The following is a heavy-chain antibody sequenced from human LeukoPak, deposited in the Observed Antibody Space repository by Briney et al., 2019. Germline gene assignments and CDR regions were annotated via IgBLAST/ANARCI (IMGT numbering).Heavy chain of an antibody. D-gene: IGHD3-3*01. CDR1: GGSIRTTSFF. V-gene: IGHV4-39*07. CDR2: IYYDGTT. J-gene: IGHJ4*02. Sequence: SETLSLTCTVSGGSIRTTSFFWAWLRRPPGKGLEWLGHIYYDGTTSYSPSLRGRVSMSVDTSKRQFSLRLNSLTAADTAAYFCARVTRSIYFDFWGQGALVTVSS. CDR3: ARVTRSIYFDF.